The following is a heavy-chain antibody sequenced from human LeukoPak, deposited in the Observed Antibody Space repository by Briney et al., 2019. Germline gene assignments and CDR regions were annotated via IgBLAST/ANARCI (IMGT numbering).Heavy chain of an antibody. CDR2: IKQDGSEK. D-gene: IGHD4-17*01. J-gene: IGHJ4*02. CDR3: ARVPNRYGDYEYYFDY. CDR1: GFTFSSYW. Sequence: PGGSLRLSCAASGFTFSSYWMSWVRQAPGKGLEWVANIKQDGSEKYYVDSVKGRFTISRDNARNSLYLQMNSLRAEDTAVYYCARVPNRYGDYEYYFDYWGQGTLVTVSS. V-gene: IGHV3-7*01.